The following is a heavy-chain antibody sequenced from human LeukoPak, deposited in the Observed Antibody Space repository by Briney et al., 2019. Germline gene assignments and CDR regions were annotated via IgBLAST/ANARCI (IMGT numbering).Heavy chain of an antibody. V-gene: IGHV3-21*01. CDR2: ISSSSSYI. Sequence: PGGSLRLSCAASGFTFSSYSMNWVRQAPGKGLEWVSSISSSSSYIYYADSVKGRFTISRDNAKNSLYLQMNSLRAEDTAVYYCARTKDFDWLSNQYYFDYWGQGTLVTVSS. J-gene: IGHJ4*02. CDR3: ARTKDFDWLSNQYYFDY. D-gene: IGHD3-9*01. CDR1: GFTFSSYS.